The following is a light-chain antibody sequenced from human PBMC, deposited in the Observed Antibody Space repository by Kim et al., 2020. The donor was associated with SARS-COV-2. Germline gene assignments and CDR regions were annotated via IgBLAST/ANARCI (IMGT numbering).Light chain of an antibody. Sequence: QRVTISCYGTTSNIGKNAVNWSQQLPGKAPKLLIYSIGLLPSGVSDRFSGSKSGTSASLAISELQSEDEADYYCAVWDDSLNAWVFGGGTKLTVL. J-gene: IGLJ3*02. CDR3: AVWDDSLNAWV. CDR2: SIG. V-gene: IGLV1-36*01. CDR1: TSNIGKNA.